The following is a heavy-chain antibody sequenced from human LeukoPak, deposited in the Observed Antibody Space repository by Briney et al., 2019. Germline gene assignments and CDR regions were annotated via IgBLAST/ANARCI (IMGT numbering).Heavy chain of an antibody. CDR2: VYYSGST. V-gene: IGHV4-39*07. Sequence: SETLSLTCTVSGGSSSSSNYYWVWIRQPPEKGLEWIGSVYYSGSTYYNPSLKSRVTISVDTSKNQFSLRLTSVTAADTAVYYCARYSYGSSGYYYSFDQWGQGTLVSVSS. J-gene: IGHJ4*02. CDR3: ARYSYGSSGYYYSFDQ. CDR1: GGSSSSSNYY. D-gene: IGHD3-22*01.